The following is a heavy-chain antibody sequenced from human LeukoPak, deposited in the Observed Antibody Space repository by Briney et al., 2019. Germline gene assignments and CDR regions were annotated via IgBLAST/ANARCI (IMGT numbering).Heavy chain of an antibody. CDR3: ARSSGSYPSLDY. CDR2: INHSGST. V-gene: IGHV4-34*01. Sequence: GSLRLSCAASGFTFSSYWMSWVRQPPGKGLEWIGEINHSGSTNYNPSLKSRVTISVDTSKNQFSLKLSSVTAADTAVYYCARSSGSYPSLDYWGQGTLVTVSS. D-gene: IGHD1-26*01. CDR1: GFTFSSYW. J-gene: IGHJ4*02.